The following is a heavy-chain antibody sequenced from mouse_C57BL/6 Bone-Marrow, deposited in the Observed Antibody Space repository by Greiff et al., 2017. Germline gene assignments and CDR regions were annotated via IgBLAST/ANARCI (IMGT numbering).Heavy chain of an antibody. CDR3: AREGYYSNY. J-gene: IGHJ2*01. V-gene: IGHV5-4*01. CDR1: GFTFSSYA. D-gene: IGHD2-5*01. CDR2: ISDGGSYT. Sequence: EVQLQESGGGLVKPGGSLKLSCAASGFTFSSYAMSWVRQTPEKRLEWVATISDGGSYTYYPDNVKGRFTISRDNAKNNLYLQMSHLKSEDTAMYYCAREGYYSNYWGQGTTLTVSS.